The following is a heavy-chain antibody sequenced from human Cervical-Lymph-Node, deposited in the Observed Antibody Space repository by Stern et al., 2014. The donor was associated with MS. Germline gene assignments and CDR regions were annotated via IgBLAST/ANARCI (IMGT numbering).Heavy chain of an antibody. D-gene: IGHD3-22*01. J-gene: IGHJ5*02. CDR3: AKTKVVVLNCFDH. Sequence: VQLVESVGGLVKPGGSLRLACAASGFTFSSYSMNWVRQAPGKGLEWVASISNDNRYIYHADSVKGRFTISRDNAKNSLYLQMDSLRVEDTAVYYCAKTKVVVLNCFDHWGQGALVTVSS. V-gene: IGHV3-21*01. CDR2: ISNDNRYI. CDR1: GFTFSSYS.